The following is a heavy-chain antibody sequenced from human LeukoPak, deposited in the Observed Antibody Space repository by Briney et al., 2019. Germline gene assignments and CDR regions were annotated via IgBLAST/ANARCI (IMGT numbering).Heavy chain of an antibody. CDR1: GGSISSHY. J-gene: IGHJ3*02. CDR3: ARGGSDYYDSSGYSNAFDI. Sequence: SETLSLTCTVSGGSISSHYWSWIRQPPGKGLEWIGYIYYSGSTNYNPPLKSRVTISVDTSKNQFSLKLSSVTAADTAVYYCARGGSDYYDSSGYSNAFDIWGQGTMVTVSS. CDR2: IYYSGST. D-gene: IGHD3-22*01. V-gene: IGHV4-59*11.